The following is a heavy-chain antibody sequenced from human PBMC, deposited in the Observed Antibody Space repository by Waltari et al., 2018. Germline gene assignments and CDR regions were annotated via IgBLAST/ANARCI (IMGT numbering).Heavy chain of an antibody. CDR1: GFSLHPNPMC. J-gene: IGHJ4*02. CDR3: ARLSAALDDFYFYDY. V-gene: IGHV4-39*02. Sequence: ESGPALVKPTQPLTLTCKYSGFSLHPNPMCVSWIRQSPGRGLESIGHFCHGGKTYYNPSLRNRLSMSEDTSKRHFSLKVSSMSAPDTAVYYCARLSAALDDFYFYDYWGLGIPVTVSS. CDR2: FCHGGKT. D-gene: IGHD1-1*01.